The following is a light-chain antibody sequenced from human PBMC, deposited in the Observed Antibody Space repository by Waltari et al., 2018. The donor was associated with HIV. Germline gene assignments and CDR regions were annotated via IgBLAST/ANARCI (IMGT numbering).Light chain of an antibody. CDR2: EVN. J-gene: IGLJ2*01. CDR1: SSDIGSYNR. Sequence: QSALTQPPSVSGSLGQSVTVSCTGASSDIGSYNRVSWYQQSPGTAPKLMIYEVNNRPSGVPDRSSGSKSANPTSLTISGRQAEDAADYYCSSYTTSSTWCFGGGTKLTV. V-gene: IGLV2-18*02. CDR3: SSYTTSSTWC.